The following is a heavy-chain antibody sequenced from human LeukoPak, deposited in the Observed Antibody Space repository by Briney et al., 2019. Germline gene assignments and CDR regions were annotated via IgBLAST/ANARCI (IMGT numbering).Heavy chain of an antibody. J-gene: IGHJ3*02. Sequence: ASVKVSCKASGYTFTGYYMHWVRQAPGQGLEWMGWINPNSGGTNYAQKFQGRVTMTRDTSISTAYMELSRLRSDDTAVYYCARDYSSSDDAFDIWGQGTMVTVSS. D-gene: IGHD6-13*01. CDR2: INPNSGGT. CDR3: ARDYSSSDDAFDI. V-gene: IGHV1-2*02. CDR1: GYTFTGYY.